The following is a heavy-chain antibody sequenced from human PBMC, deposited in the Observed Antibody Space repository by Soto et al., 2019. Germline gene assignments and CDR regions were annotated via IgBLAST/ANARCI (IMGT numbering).Heavy chain of an antibody. J-gene: IGHJ6*02. CDR1: GFSLSTSGMC. CDR3: ARIEKITMVRGVIMDYYYYGMDV. V-gene: IGHV2-70*01. Sequence: SGPTLVNPTQTLTLTCTFSGFSLSTSGMCVSWIRQPPGKALEWLALIDWDDDKYYSTSLKTRLTISKDTSKNQVVLTMTNMDPVDTATYYCARIEKITMVRGVIMDYYYYGMDVWGQGT. CDR2: IDWDDDK. D-gene: IGHD3-10*01.